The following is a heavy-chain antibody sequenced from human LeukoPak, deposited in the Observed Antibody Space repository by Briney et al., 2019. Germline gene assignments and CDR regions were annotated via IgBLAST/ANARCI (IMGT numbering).Heavy chain of an antibody. Sequence: GGSLRLSCAASGFTFSSYAMSWVRQAPGKGLEWVSGISGSGGSAYYADSVEGRFTISRDNSKNTLSLQVNSLRAEDAAVYYCAKGIGHAAILTGSDAFDIRGQGTMVTVSS. V-gene: IGHV3-23*01. CDR3: AKGIGHAAILTGSDAFDI. CDR1: GFTFSSYA. J-gene: IGHJ3*02. D-gene: IGHD3-9*01. CDR2: ISGSGGSA.